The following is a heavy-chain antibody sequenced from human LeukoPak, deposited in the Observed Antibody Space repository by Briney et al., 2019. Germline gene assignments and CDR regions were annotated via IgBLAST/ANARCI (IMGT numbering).Heavy chain of an antibody. CDR3: AREVAARPRDNWYFDL. J-gene: IGHJ2*01. CDR2: IYTSGST. V-gene: IGHV4-4*08. D-gene: IGHD6-6*01. CDR1: GGSISSYY. Sequence: SETLSLTCTVSGGSISSYYWSWIRQPPGKGLEWIGRIYTSGSTNYNPSLKSRVTISVDTSKNQFSLKLSSVTAADTAVYYCAREVAARPRDNWYFDLWGRGTLVTVSS.